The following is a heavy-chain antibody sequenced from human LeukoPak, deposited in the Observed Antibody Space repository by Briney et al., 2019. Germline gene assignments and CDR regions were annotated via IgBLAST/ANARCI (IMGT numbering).Heavy chain of an antibody. V-gene: IGHV4-61*09. CDR1: GGSISSGDYY. Sequence: PSETLSLTCTVSGGSISSGDYYLSWIRQPAGRGLEWIGHISPSGSTSHNPSLKSRVTISVDTSKNQFSLKLSSVTAADTAVYFCARHIVTTNGYYYFYMDVWGKGTRVTVSS. J-gene: IGHJ6*03. CDR3: ARHIVTTNGYYYFYMDV. D-gene: IGHD5-12*01. CDR2: ISPSGST.